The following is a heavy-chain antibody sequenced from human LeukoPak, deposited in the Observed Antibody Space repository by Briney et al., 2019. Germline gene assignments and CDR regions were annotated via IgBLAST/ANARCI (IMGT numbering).Heavy chain of an antibody. CDR1: GFTFSSYG. D-gene: IGHD1-1*01. CDR2: ISYDESNK. J-gene: IGHJ6*03. V-gene: IGHV3-30*03. CDR3: ARNNDPRPAQIYYYYYMDV. Sequence: PGGSLRLSCAASGFTFSSYGMHWVRQAPGKGLEWVAVISYDESNKYYADAVKGRFSISRDNSKNTLYLQMSSLRTEDTAVYYCARNNDPRPAQIYYYYYMDVWGKGTTVTVSS.